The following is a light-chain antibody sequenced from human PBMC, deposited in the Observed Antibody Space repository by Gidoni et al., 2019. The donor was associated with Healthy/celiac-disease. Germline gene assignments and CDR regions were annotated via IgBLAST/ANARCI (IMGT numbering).Light chain of an antibody. CDR1: SSDVWSYNL. Sequence: QSDLTQPASVSGSPGQSITISCTGTSSDVWSYNLVSWYQQHPGKAPKLMIYEGSKRPSGVSNRFSGSKSGNTASLTIAGLQAEDEADYYCCSYAGSSTLVFGTGTKVTVL. CDR3: CSYAGSSTLV. V-gene: IGLV2-23*01. J-gene: IGLJ1*01. CDR2: EGS.